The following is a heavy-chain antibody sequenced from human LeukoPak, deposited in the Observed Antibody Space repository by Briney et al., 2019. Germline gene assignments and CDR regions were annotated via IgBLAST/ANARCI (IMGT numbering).Heavy chain of an antibody. CDR1: GYTFTSYW. Sequence: GESLKISCKGSGYTFTSYWIAWVRQMPGKGLEWMGIIYPGDSETRYRPSFQGQVTISADKSINIAYLQWSSLKASDTAMYYCARLGSSSWYNYYYYMDVWGKGTTVTVSS. CDR3: ARLGSSSWYNYYYYMDV. J-gene: IGHJ6*03. V-gene: IGHV5-51*01. D-gene: IGHD6-13*01. CDR2: IYPGDSET.